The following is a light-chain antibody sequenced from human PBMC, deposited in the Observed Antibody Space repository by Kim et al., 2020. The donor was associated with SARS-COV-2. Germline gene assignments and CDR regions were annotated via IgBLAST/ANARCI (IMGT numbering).Light chain of an antibody. CDR3: QQYHTYST. CDR1: QYINDW. CDR2: DAS. Sequence: SASVGGSVTITCRASQYINDWLAWYQQKPGTAPKLLIYDASTLESGVPSRFSGSGSGTEFTLTITSLQPNDSASYFCQQYHTYSTFGRGTKVDIK. V-gene: IGKV1-5*01. J-gene: IGKJ1*01.